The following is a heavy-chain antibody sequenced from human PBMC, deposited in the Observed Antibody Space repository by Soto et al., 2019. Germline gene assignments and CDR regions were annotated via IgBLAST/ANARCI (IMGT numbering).Heavy chain of an antibody. CDR1: GFTFSSFW. D-gene: IGHD1-1*01. CDR2: IKEDGSEK. J-gene: IGHJ6*04. CDR3: ARDRGGRSGKDV. Sequence: EVQLVESGGGLVQPGGSLRLSCSASGFTFSSFWMSWVRQAPGKGLEWVAFIKEDGSEKYYVDSVKGRFAISRDNAKKSLYLQMNSLRAEDPAVYYCARDRGGRSGKDVWGKGTMVTVSS. V-gene: IGHV3-7*01.